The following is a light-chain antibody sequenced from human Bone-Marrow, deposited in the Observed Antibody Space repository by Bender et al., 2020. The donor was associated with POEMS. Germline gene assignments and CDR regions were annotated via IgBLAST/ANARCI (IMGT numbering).Light chain of an antibody. Sequence: QSALTQPPSASGSPGQSVTISCTGTSSDVGGTNYVSWYQQHPGKVPKVMIYEDTLRPLGVSDRFSGSKSGNTASLTISGLQAEDEADYYCSSYTGSDTGLFGGGTKLTVL. V-gene: IGLV2-8*01. J-gene: IGLJ2*01. CDR2: EDT. CDR1: SSDVGGTNY. CDR3: SSYTGSDTGL.